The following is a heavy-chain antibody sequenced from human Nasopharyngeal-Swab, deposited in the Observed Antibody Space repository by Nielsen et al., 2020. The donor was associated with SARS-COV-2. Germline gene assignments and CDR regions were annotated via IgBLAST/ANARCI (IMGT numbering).Heavy chain of an antibody. D-gene: IGHD6-13*01. CDR1: GGSISSSSYY. V-gene: IGHV4-39*07. Sequence: SEPLSLTSTVSGGSISSSSYYWGWIRQPPGKGLEWIGSIYYSGSTYYNPSLKSRVTISVDTSKNQFSLKLSSVTAADTAVYYCVGSSWYGDYYYYYGMDVWGQGTTVTVSS. J-gene: IGHJ6*02. CDR2: IYYSGST. CDR3: VGSSWYGDYYYYYGMDV.